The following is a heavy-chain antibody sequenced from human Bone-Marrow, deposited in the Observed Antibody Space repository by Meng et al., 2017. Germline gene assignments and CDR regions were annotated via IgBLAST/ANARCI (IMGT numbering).Heavy chain of an antibody. Sequence: ETLSLTCAASGFIFSSHAMSWVRQAPGKGLEWVSTISGSGDSTYYADSVKGRFTISRDNSKNALFLQMNSLRAEDTAVYYCATRGDHGVHYFDYWGQGTLVTVSS. J-gene: IGHJ4*02. CDR3: ATRGDHGVHYFDY. CDR2: ISGSGDST. V-gene: IGHV3-23*01. D-gene: IGHD2-21*02. CDR1: GFIFSSHA.